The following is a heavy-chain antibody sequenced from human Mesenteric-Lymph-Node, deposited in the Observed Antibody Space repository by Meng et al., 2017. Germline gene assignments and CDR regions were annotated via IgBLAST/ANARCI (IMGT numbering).Heavy chain of an antibody. Sequence: GESLKISCAASGFTFSTYTMHWVRQAPGKGLEWVAVISYDGSNKYYADSVKGRLTISRDNSKNTLYLQLNSLRAEDTAVYYCARDGNGGSSWYERDAFDIWGQGTMVTVSS. D-gene: IGHD2-15*01. CDR1: GFTFSTYT. CDR3: ARDGNGGSSWYERDAFDI. V-gene: IGHV3-30*04. J-gene: IGHJ3*02. CDR2: ISYDGSNK.